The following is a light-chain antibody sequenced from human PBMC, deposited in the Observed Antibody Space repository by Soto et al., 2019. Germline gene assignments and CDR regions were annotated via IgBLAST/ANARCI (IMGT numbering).Light chain of an antibody. J-gene: IGKJ4*01. Sequence: EIVLTQSPGTLSLSPGERATLSCRASQSANSNYLAWYQQKPGQAPRRLIYDASTRATGVPDRFSGSGSGTDFTLTISRLEPEDFAVYYCQQYAEAPITFGGGTKVDIK. V-gene: IGKV3-20*01. CDR3: QQYAEAPIT. CDR1: QSANSNY. CDR2: DAS.